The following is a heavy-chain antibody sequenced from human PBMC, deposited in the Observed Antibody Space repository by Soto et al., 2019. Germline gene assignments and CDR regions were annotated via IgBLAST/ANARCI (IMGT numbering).Heavy chain of an antibody. J-gene: IGHJ3*02. CDR2: MNPNSGNT. CDR3: ARGLGYCSSTSCYQADAFDI. CDR1: GYTFTSYD. Sequence: ASVKVSCKASGYTFTSYDINWMRQATGQGLEWMGWMNPNSGNTGYAQKFQGRVTMTRNTSINTAYMELSSLRSEDTAVYYCARGLGYCSSTSCYQADAFDIWGQGTMVTVSS. V-gene: IGHV1-8*01. D-gene: IGHD2-2*01.